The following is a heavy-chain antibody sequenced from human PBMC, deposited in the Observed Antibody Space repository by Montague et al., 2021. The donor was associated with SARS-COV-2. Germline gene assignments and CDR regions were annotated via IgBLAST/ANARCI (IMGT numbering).Heavy chain of an antibody. CDR3: ATRTRYPQNDFGF. Sequence: SETLSLTCTVSGDSIRNSDYSWGWVRQPPGKGLEWFGNIYNGGTTSYNPSLKSRVTIFVDTSKNQFSLKLSSVTAADTAVYYCATRTRYPQNDFGFWGQGTLVTVSS. CDR2: IYNGGTT. CDR1: GDSIRNSDYS. V-gene: IGHV4-39*01. D-gene: IGHD2-15*01. J-gene: IGHJ4*02.